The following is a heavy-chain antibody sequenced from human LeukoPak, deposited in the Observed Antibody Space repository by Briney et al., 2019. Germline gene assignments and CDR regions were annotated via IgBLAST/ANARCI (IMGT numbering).Heavy chain of an antibody. CDR3: ATPSVDYYDSSGYYSGHDAFDI. CDR1: GSIFTSYW. J-gene: IGHJ3*02. D-gene: IGHD3-22*01. Sequence: GESLKISSQGSGSIFTSYWISWARQLPGKGLEWMGRIGASDSYTNYSPSFQGHVTISADTSISTAYLQWSSLKASDTAMYYCATPSVDYYDSSGYYSGHDAFDIWGQGTMVTVSS. CDR2: IGASDSYT. V-gene: IGHV5-10-1*01.